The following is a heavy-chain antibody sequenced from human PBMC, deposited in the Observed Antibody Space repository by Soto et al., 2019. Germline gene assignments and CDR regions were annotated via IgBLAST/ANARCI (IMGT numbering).Heavy chain of an antibody. CDR2: ISYDGSNK. CDR1: GFTISSYG. V-gene: IGHV3-30*18. D-gene: IGHD6-6*01. Sequence: QVQLVESGGGVVQPGRSLRLSCAASGFTISSYGMHRVRQAPGKGLEWVAVISYDGSNKYYADSVKGRFTISRDNSKNTLYLQMNSLRAEDTAVYYCAKVEGSSIYNYFDYWGQGTLVTVSS. J-gene: IGHJ4*02. CDR3: AKVEGSSIYNYFDY.